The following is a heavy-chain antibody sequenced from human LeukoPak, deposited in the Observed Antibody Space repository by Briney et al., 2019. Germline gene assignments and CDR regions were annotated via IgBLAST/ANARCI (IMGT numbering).Heavy chain of an antibody. D-gene: IGHD3-22*01. J-gene: IGHJ4*02. V-gene: IGHV3-30*18. CDR1: GFTFSSYG. CDR3: AKDLGGDYYDSSGSDNPAPFDY. Sequence: GGSLRLSCAASGFTFSSYGMHWVRQAPGKGLEWVAVISYDGSNKYYADSVKGRFTISRDNSKNTLYLQMNSLRAEDTAVYYCAKDLGGDYYDSSGSDNPAPFDYWGQGTLVTVSS. CDR2: ISYDGSNK.